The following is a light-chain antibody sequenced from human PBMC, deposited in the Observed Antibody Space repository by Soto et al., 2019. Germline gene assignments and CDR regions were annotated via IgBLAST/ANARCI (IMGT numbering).Light chain of an antibody. J-gene: IGKJ3*01. CDR2: AAS. Sequence: EIVLTQSPGTLSLSPGERATLSCRASQSINNRYLAWYQQKPGQAPRLLIYAASSRATGIPDRFSCSGSGTDINLTLSRLEPEYYAVYYCQQFGSSPGFTFGPGTKVDIK. CDR3: QQFGSSPGFT. CDR1: QSINNRY. V-gene: IGKV3-20*01.